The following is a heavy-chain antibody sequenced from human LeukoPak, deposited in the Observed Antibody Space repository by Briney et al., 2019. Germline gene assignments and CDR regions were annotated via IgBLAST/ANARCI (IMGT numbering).Heavy chain of an antibody. CDR1: GYTFTSFG. V-gene: IGHV1-18*01. J-gene: IGHJ4*02. Sequence: ASVKVSCKASGYTFTSFGISWVRQAPGQGLEWMGWISAYNGNTNYAQKLRGRVTMTTDTSTSTAYMELRSLRSDDTAVYYCARRAMEAYFNYWGQGTLVTVSS. CDR3: ARRAMEAYFNY. D-gene: IGHD3-3*01. CDR2: ISAYNGNT.